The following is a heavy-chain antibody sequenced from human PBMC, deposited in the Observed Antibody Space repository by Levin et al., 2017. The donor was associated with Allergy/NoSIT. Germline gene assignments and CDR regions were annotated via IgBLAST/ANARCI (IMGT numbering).Heavy chain of an antibody. Sequence: GGSLRLSCSASGFTFTRYEMHWVRQAPGTGLEFVAAVSGDGRVTDYADSVKGRFIISRDNSKNMMYVQMSSLRPEDTAVYYCVTGGAFYYAHWGQGILVTVSS. D-gene: IGHD3-22*01. J-gene: IGHJ4*02. V-gene: IGHV3-64*05. CDR2: VSGDGRVT. CDR3: VTGGAFYYAH. CDR1: GFTFTRYE.